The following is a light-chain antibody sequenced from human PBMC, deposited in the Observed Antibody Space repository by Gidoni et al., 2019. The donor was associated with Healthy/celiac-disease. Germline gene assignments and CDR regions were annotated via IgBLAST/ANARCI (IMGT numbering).Light chain of an antibody. V-gene: IGKV1-39*01. CDR2: AAS. CDR1: QSISSY. J-gene: IGKJ5*01. Sequence: DFHLTHSPSSLSASVGDRVTITCRASQSISSYLNWYQQKPGKAPKLLIYAASSLQSGVPSRFSGSGSGTDFTLTISSLQPEDFATYYCQQSYSTPETFGQGTRLEIK. CDR3: QQSYSTPET.